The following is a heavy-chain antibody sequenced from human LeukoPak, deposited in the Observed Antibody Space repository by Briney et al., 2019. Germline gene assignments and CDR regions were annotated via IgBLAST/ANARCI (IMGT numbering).Heavy chain of an antibody. V-gene: IGHV3-66*01. D-gene: IGHD2/OR15-2a*01. CDR3: ARENRYYFDY. J-gene: IGHJ4*02. CDR2: IYSGGST. Sequence: PGGSLRLSCAASGFTVSSNYMGWVRQAPGKGLEWVSVIYSGGSTYYADSVKGRFTISRENSKNTLYVQMNSLRAEDTAVYYCARENRYYFDYWGQGTLVTVSS. CDR1: GFTVSSNY.